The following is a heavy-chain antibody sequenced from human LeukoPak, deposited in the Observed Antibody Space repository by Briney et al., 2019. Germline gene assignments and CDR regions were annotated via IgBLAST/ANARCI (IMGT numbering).Heavy chain of an antibody. J-gene: IGHJ4*02. CDR2: ISAYNGNT. V-gene: IGHV1-18*04. Sequence: ASVKVSCKASGYTFTSHGISWVRQAPGQGLEWMGWISAYNGNTNYAQKLQGRVTMTTDTSTSTAYMELRSLRSDDTAVYYCAREVRFHIQLWPNSLDYWGQGTLVTVSS. D-gene: IGHD5-18*01. CDR1: GYTFTSHG. CDR3: AREVRFHIQLWPNSLDY.